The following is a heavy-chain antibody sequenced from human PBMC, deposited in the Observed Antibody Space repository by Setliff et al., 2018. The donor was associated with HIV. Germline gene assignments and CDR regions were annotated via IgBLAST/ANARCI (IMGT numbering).Heavy chain of an antibody. CDR1: DASISTSNFL. J-gene: IGHJ4*02. V-gene: IGHV4-39*02. CDR3: WRLETGPATSAYGPFNS. D-gene: IGHD4-17*01. CDR2: SYYSSRT. Sequence: PSETLSLTCTVSDASISTSNFLWGWIRQSPGKGLEWIGSSYYSSRTYYNPSLKNRVTISADTSKNHLSLKLTSLTAADTAVYYCWRLETGPATSAYGPFNSWGQGKMVTVSS.